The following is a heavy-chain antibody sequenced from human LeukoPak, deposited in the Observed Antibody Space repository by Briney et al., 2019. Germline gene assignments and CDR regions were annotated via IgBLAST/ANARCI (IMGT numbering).Heavy chain of an antibody. D-gene: IGHD3-10*01. V-gene: IGHV4-39*07. CDR3: ARVLWFGELSNNWFDP. J-gene: IGHJ5*02. Sequence: SETLSLTCTVSGDSITITNYYWGWIRQPPGKGLEWVGNIYHDGSTYYNPSLKSRVSISVDTSKNQFSLKLSSVTAADTAVYYCARVLWFGELSNNWFDPWGQGTLVTVSS. CDR2: IYHDGST. CDR1: GDSITITNYY.